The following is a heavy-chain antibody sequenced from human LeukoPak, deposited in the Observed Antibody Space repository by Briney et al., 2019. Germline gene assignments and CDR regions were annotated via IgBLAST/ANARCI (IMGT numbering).Heavy chain of an antibody. CDR3: ARGRGTPATSNRDFYFYYYMDV. CDR2: VNTSNGNT. J-gene: IGHJ6*03. CDR1: GYTFTDYA. V-gene: IGHV1-3*03. Sequence: ASVKVSCKASGYTFTDYAIHWLRQAPGQRPEWMGWVNTSNGNTRYSQQFQGRVTITRDTSASTAYMELSSLRSEDRATYYCARGRGTPATSNRDFYFYYYMDVWGKGTTVTVAS. D-gene: IGHD2-15*01.